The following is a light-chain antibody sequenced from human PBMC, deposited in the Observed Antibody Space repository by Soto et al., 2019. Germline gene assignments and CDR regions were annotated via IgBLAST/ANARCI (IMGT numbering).Light chain of an antibody. CDR2: DVS. CDR3: SSFTSSVTYV. Sequence: QSVRTQPASVSGSPGQSITISCTGTSSDVGGHNSVSWYRQDPGKAPKLMIYDVSNRPSGVSDRFSGSKSGNTASLTISGLQIEDEADYYCSSFTSSVTYVFGTGTKVTVL. J-gene: IGLJ1*01. CDR1: SSDVGGHNS. V-gene: IGLV2-14*01.